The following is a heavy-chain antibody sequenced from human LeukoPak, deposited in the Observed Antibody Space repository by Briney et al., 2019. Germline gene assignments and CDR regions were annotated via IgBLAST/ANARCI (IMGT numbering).Heavy chain of an antibody. D-gene: IGHD3-16*02. Sequence: PLETLSLTCTVSGGSISSDGCYWLWIRQHPGKGLEWVRYIYCSGSTYYNPSLKSRVTISVDTSKNQFSLKLTSVTAADTAVYYCASGVLGDYVWGSYRYAFDYWGQGTLVTVSS. V-gene: IGHV4-31*03. CDR1: GGSISSDGCY. CDR3: ASGVLGDYVWGSYRYAFDY. J-gene: IGHJ4*02. CDR2: IYCSGST.